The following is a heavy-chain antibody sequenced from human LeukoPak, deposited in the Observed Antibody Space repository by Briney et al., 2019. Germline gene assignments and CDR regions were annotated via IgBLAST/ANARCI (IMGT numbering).Heavy chain of an antibody. V-gene: IGHV4-39*07. D-gene: IGHD3-10*01. CDR3: ARGKSAYGSGSYYFDY. J-gene: IGHJ4*02. CDR1: GGSISSSSYY. Sequence: PSETLSLTCTVSGGSISSSSYYWGWIRQPPGKGLEWIGSIYYSGSTYYNPSLKSRVTISVDTSKNQFSLKLSSVTAADTAVYYCARGKSAYGSGSYYFDYWGQGTLVTVSS. CDR2: IYYSGST.